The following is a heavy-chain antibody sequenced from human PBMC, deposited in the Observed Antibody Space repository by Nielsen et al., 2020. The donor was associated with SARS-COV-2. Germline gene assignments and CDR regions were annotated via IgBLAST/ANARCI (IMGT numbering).Heavy chain of an antibody. CDR1: GYTFTKYG. V-gene: IGHV1-18*04. D-gene: IGHD6-19*01. J-gene: IGHJ4*02. Sequence: SVKVSCKAPGYTFTKYGISWVRQAPGQGLEWMGLISGNSDSANYAQKLQGRVTMTTDTSTSTAYMELRSLRSDDTAVYYCAIAVAGRGCFDYWGQGTLVTVSS. CDR3: AIAVAGRGCFDY. CDR2: ISGNSDSA.